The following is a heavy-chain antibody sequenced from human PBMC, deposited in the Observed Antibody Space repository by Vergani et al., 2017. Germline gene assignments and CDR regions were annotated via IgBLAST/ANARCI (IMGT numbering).Heavy chain of an antibody. CDR1: GFTFSSYA. Sequence: EVQLLESGGGLVQPGESLRLSCAASGFTFSSYAMSWVRQAPGKGLEWVSGISGSGGTTYYADSVRGRFTISRDNAKNSLYLQMNSLRAEDTAVYYCARDGTYCSGGSCYSDYWGQGTLVTVSS. D-gene: IGHD2-15*01. V-gene: IGHV3-23*01. CDR2: ISGSGGTT. J-gene: IGHJ4*02. CDR3: ARDGTYCSGGSCYSDY.